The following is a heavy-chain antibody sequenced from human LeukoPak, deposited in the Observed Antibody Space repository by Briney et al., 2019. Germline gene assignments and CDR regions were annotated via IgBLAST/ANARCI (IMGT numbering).Heavy chain of an antibody. V-gene: IGHV3-9*01. CDR3: AKDRGYDYGDYNAFDI. D-gene: IGHD4-17*01. CDR1: GFTFDDYA. Sequence: GGSLRLSCAASGFTFDDYAMHWVRQAPGKSLEWVSGISWNSGSIGYADSVKGRFTISRDNAKNSLYLQMNSLRAEDTALYYCAKDRGYDYGDYNAFDIWGQGTMVTVSS. J-gene: IGHJ3*02. CDR2: ISWNSGSI.